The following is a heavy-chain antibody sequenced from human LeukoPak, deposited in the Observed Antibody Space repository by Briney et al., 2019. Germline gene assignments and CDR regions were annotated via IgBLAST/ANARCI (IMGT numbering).Heavy chain of an antibody. CDR3: AKLHYYDSSGYSL. J-gene: IGHJ4*02. Sequence: GGSLRLSCAASGFTVSSKYMSWVRQAPGKGLEWVSAISGSGGSTYYADSVKGRFTISRDNSKNTLYLQMNSLRAEDTAVYYCAKLHYYDSSGYSLWGQGTLVTVSS. D-gene: IGHD3-22*01. CDR2: ISGSGGST. CDR1: GFTVSSKY. V-gene: IGHV3-23*01.